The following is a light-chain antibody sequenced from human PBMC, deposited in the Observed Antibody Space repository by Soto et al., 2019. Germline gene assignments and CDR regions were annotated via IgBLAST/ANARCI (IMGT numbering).Light chain of an antibody. CDR1: QSVSSS. Sequence: EIVLTQSPATLSLSPGERATPSCRASQSVSSSLAWYQQKPSQAPRLLIYSASNRATGIPARFSGSGSETDFTLTITRLEPEDFAVYYCQQYSSSRTFGQGTKVDIK. CDR2: SAS. J-gene: IGKJ1*01. V-gene: IGKV3-11*01. CDR3: QQYSSSRT.